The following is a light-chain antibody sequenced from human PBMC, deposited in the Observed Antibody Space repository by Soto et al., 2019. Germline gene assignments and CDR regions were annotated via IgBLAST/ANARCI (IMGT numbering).Light chain of an antibody. CDR3: QSSDTSLSGYV. J-gene: IGLJ1*01. CDR2: DNN. Sequence: QAVVTQPPSVSGAPGQRVTISCTGGSSNIGAGSDVHWYQQLPGTAPKLLIYDNNNRPSGVPDRFSGSKSGTSASLAITGLQAEDEADYYCQSSDTSLSGYVFGTGTKVTVL. V-gene: IGLV1-40*01. CDR1: SSNIGAGSD.